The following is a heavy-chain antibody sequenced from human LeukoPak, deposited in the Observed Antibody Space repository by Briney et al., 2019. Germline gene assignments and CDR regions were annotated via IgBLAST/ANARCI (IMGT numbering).Heavy chain of an antibody. V-gene: IGHV4-38-2*02. CDR3: ARGDRRKVDY. CDR1: GYSISSGYY. J-gene: IGHJ4*02. CDR2: IYHSGST. Sequence: PSETLSLTCTVSGYSISSGYYWGWIRQPPGKGLEWIGSIYHSGSTYYNPSLKSRVTISVDTSKNQFSLKLTSVTAADTAVYYCARGDRRKVDYWGQGTLVTVSS.